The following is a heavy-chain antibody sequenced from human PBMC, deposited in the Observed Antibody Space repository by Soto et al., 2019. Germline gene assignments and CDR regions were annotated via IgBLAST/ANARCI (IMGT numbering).Heavy chain of an antibody. Sequence: EVQLVESGGGLVQPGGSLRLSCAASGFTFSSYEMNWVRQAPGKGLEWVSYISSSGSTIYYADSVKGRFTISRDNXKNSLXXXXXXXXXXDTAVYYXXXXXXXXWGQ. CDR1: GFTFSSYE. V-gene: IGHV3-48*03. J-gene: IGHJ1*01. CDR2: ISSSGSTI. CDR3: XXXXXXX. D-gene: IGHD3-22*01.